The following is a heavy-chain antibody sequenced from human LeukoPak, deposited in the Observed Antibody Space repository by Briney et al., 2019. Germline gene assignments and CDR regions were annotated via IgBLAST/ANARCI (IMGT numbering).Heavy chain of an antibody. V-gene: IGHV3-48*03. Sequence: PGGSLRLSCEASGFIFSSYEMNWVRQAPGKGLEWVSFISSSGSTIYYADSVKGRFTISRDNAKNSLYLQMNSLRAEDTAVYYCARGHDAFDIWGQGTMVTVSS. J-gene: IGHJ3*02. CDR3: ARGHDAFDI. CDR2: ISSSGSTI. CDR1: GFIFSSYE.